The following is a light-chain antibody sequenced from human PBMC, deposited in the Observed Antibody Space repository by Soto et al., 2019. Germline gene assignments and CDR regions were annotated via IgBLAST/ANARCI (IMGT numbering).Light chain of an antibody. CDR2: AAS. J-gene: IGKJ1*01. Sequence: EIVMTQSPATLSVSPGERATLSCRASQSVSSNLAWYQQKPGQAPRLLIYAASTRATSIPARFIGGGSGTEFTLTISSLQSEAFAVYYCQQYNNWPPWTFGQGTKVDIK. CDR1: QSVSSN. V-gene: IGKV3-15*01. CDR3: QQYNNWPPWT.